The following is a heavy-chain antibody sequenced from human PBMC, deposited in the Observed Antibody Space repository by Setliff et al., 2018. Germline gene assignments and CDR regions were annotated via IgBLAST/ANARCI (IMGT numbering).Heavy chain of an antibody. CDR1: GSTLTELT. CDR3: ATKDYDTSGYYRPFGF. Sequence: ASVKVSCKVSGSTLTELTMYWVRQAPGKGLEWMGSFNPEDDEIIYAQKFLGRVTMTEDTSTDTAYMELSSLRSEDTAVYYCATKDYDTSGYYRPFGFWGQGTLVTV. CDR2: FNPEDDEI. D-gene: IGHD3-22*01. J-gene: IGHJ4*01. V-gene: IGHV1-24*01.